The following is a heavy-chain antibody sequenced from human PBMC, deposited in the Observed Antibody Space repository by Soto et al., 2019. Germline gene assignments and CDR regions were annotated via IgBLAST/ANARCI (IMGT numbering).Heavy chain of an antibody. J-gene: IGHJ4*02. D-gene: IGHD2-15*01. CDR2: IKQDGSEK. CDR1: GFTFSNYW. CDR3: ARGCSGGSCYSIWFDY. V-gene: IGHV3-7*03. Sequence: XGSRRLSFAASGFTFSNYWMTWVRQAPGKGLEWVANIKQDGSEKYYVDSVKGRFTISRDNAKNSLYLQMNSLRAEDTAVYYCARGCSGGSCYSIWFDYWGQGTQVTVSS.